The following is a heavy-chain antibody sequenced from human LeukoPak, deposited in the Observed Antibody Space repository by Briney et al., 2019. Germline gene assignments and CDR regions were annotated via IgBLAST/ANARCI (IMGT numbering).Heavy chain of an antibody. Sequence: GGSLRLSCAASGFTVSSNYMSWVRQAPGKGLEWVSVIYSGGSTYYADSVKGRFTISRDNSKNTLYLQMNSLRADDTAVYYCAREAVMPVAPVKIGTSDRPLYEYYGLDVWGQGTTVTVS. CDR2: IYSGGST. D-gene: IGHD1/OR15-1a*01. J-gene: IGHJ6*02. CDR3: AREAVMPVAPVKIGTSDRPLYEYYGLDV. V-gene: IGHV3-66*01. CDR1: GFTVSSNY.